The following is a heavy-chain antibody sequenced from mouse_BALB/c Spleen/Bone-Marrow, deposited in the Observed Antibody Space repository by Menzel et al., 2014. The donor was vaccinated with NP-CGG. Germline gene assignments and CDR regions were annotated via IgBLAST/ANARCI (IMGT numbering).Heavy chain of an antibody. Sequence: VQLKQSGAELVKPGASVKLSCTASGFNIKDTYMHWVKQRPEQGLEWIGRIDPANGSTKYDPKLQGKATITADTSSNTAYLQLSSLTSEDTAVYYCARRDDGYYTYWGQGTLVTVSA. V-gene: IGHV14-3*02. CDR3: ARRDDGYYTY. CDR1: GFNIKDTY. D-gene: IGHD2-3*01. J-gene: IGHJ3*01. CDR2: IDPANGST.